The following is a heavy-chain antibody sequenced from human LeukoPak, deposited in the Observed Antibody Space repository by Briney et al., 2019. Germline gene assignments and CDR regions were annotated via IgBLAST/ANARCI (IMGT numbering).Heavy chain of an antibody. J-gene: IGHJ5*02. V-gene: IGHV3-74*01. CDR3: ARVGGSFHWFDP. CDR2: INSDGSST. Sequence: PGGSLRLFCEASGFTFSSYWMHWVRQAPGKGLVWVSRINSDGSSTSYADSVKGRFTISRDNAKNTLYLQMNSLRAEDTAVYYCARVGGSFHWFDPWGQGTLVTVSS. CDR1: GFTFSSYW. D-gene: IGHD1-26*01.